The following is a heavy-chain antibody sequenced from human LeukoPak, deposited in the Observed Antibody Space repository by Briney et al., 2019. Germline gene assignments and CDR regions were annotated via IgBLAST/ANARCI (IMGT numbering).Heavy chain of an antibody. CDR3: ARRAAAGPTRYYYYYYGMDV. Sequence: GASVKVSCKASGYTFTSYAMNWVRQAPGQGLEWMGGIIPIFGTANYAQKFQGRVTITADESTSTAYMELSSLRSEDTAVYYCARRAAAGPTRYYYYYYGMDVWGQGTTVTVSS. CDR2: IIPIFGTA. CDR1: GYTFTSYA. V-gene: IGHV1-69*13. J-gene: IGHJ6*02. D-gene: IGHD6-13*01.